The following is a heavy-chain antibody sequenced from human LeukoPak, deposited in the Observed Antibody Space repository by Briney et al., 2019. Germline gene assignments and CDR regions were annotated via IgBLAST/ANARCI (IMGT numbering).Heavy chain of an antibody. CDR3: ARGNSHSFDY. Sequence: GGPLRLSWAASGFTLSSYWMHWVRQTPGKGPVWVSRINSDGCSISYADSVKGRFTISRDNAKNTLYLQMLSLRAEDTAVYYCARGNSHSFDYWGKGALVTVSS. CDR2: INSDGCSI. D-gene: IGHD4-11*01. J-gene: IGHJ4*02. V-gene: IGHV3-74*01. CDR1: GFTLSSYW.